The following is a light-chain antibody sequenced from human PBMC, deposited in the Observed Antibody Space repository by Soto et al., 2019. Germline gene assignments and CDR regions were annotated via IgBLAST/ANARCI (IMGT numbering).Light chain of an antibody. J-gene: IGKJ5*01. V-gene: IGKV1-5*03. CDR3: QQYNTNSIT. Sequence: DIQMTQSPSTLSASVGDRVTITCRASQSISSWLAWYQQKTGKAPKLLIYKASSLESGVPSRFSGSASGTEFTLTISSLHPDDFATYYCQQYNTNSITFGQGTRLEIK. CDR2: KAS. CDR1: QSISSW.